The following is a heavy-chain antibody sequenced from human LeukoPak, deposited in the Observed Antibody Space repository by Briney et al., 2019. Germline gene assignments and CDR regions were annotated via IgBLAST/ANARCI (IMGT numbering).Heavy chain of an antibody. J-gene: IGHJ6*03. V-gene: IGHV3-53*01. CDR2: IFSGGTT. Sequence: PGGSLRLSRAASGFSVSMKYMTWVRQAPGKGLEGVSVIFSGGTTYYADPVKGRFTVSRDNSKNMMYLQMNSLRAEDAAVYYCARFSGPGMQHYYYYMDVWGTGTTVTVSS. D-gene: IGHD3-10*01. CDR3: ARFSGPGMQHYYYYMDV. CDR1: GFSVSMKY.